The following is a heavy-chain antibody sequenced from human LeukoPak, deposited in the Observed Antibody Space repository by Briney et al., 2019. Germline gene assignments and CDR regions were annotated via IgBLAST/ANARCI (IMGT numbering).Heavy chain of an antibody. CDR2: ISGSGGST. D-gene: IGHD6-13*01. CDR3: AKRPEGAAAGSHYFCY. CDR1: GFTFSSYA. Sequence: GGSLRLSCAASGFTFSSYAMSWVRQAPGKGLEWVSAISGSGGSTYYADSVKGRFTISRDNSKNTLYLQMNGLRAEDTAVYYCAKRPEGAAAGSHYFCYWGQGNLGTV. J-gene: IGHJ4*03. V-gene: IGHV3-23*01.